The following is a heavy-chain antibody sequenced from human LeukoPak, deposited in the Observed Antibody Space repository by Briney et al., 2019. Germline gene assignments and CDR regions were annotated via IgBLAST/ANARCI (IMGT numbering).Heavy chain of an antibody. D-gene: IGHD6-19*01. Sequence: GGSLRLSCTGSGFTFSTYWMSWVRQAPGKGLEWVANIKQDGSEKYYVDSVKGRFTVSRDNAQNSLYLQMNSLRAEDTAVYYCVRLIAVATRYFDYGG. V-gene: IGHV3-7*01. CDR2: IKQDGSEK. CDR1: GFTFSTYW. CDR3: VRLIAVATRYFDY. J-gene: IGHJ4*01.